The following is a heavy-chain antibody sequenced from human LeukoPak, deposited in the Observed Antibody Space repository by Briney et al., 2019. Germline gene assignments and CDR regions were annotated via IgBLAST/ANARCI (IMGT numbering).Heavy chain of an antibody. CDR1: GFTFDDYA. CDR3: AKDKLRSTNYYDSSGYILDY. D-gene: IGHD3-22*01. J-gene: IGHJ4*02. CDR2: ISGDGTIT. V-gene: IGHV3-43*02. Sequence: GGSLRLSCAASGFTFDDYAMHWVRQAPGKGLEWVSLISGDGTITYYADSMEGRLTVPRDNSKNSLYLQMNSLRTEDTALYYCAKDKLRSTNYYDSSGYILDYWGQGTLVTVSS.